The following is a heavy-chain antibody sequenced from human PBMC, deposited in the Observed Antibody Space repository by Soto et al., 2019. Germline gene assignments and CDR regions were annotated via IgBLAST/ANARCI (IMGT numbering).Heavy chain of an antibody. CDR2: IYHSGST. V-gene: IGHV4-30-2*01. D-gene: IGHD6-6*01. Sequence: QLQLQESGSGLVKPSQTLSLTCAVSGGSISSGGYYWSWIRQPPGKGLEWIGYIYHSGSTYYNPSPTRRITLTVDRAKNQFSLRLSSVTAAATAVDDSAGGIAARPLGYWGQGTLVTVAS. J-gene: IGHJ4*02. CDR1: GGSISSGGYY. CDR3: AGGIAARPLGY.